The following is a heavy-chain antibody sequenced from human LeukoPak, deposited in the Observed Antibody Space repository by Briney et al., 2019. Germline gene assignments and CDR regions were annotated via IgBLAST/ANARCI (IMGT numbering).Heavy chain of an antibody. CDR3: ARVSYGGPVDY. CDR2: INSDGSST. CDR1: GFTFSSYW. V-gene: IGHV3-74*01. Sequence: GGSLRLSCAASGFTFSSYWMHWVRQAPGKGLVWVSRINSDGSSTSYADSVKGRFTISRDNAKNTLYLQMNSLRAEDTAVHYCARVSYGGPVDYWGQGTLVTVSS. D-gene: IGHD4/OR15-4a*01. J-gene: IGHJ4*02.